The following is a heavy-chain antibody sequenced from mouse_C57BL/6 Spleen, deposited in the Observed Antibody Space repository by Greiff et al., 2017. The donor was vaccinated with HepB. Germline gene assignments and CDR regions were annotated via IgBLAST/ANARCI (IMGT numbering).Heavy chain of an antibody. D-gene: IGHD1-1*01. J-gene: IGHJ3*01. Sequence: QVQLQQSGAELVKPGASVKISCKASGYAFSSYWQNWVKQRPGKGLEWIGQIYPGDGDTNYNGKFKGKATLTADKSSSTAYMQLSSLTSEDSAVYFCARSSTTVVATPFAYWGQGTLVTVSA. V-gene: IGHV1-80*01. CDR3: ARSSTTVVATPFAY. CDR1: GYAFSSYW. CDR2: IYPGDGDT.